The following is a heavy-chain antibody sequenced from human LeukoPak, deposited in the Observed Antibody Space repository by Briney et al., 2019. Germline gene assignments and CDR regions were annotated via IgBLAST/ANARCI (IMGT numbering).Heavy chain of an antibody. CDR2: ISYDGSNK. CDR3: ARDSGITLVRGIDF. D-gene: IGHD3-10*01. J-gene: IGHJ4*02. Sequence: GGSLRLSCAASGFTFSAFAMTWVRQAPGKGLEWVAVISYDGSNKYYADSVKGRFTISRDNSKNTLYLQMNSLRAEDTALYYCARDSGITLVRGIDFWGQGTLVTVSS. CDR1: GFTFSAFA. V-gene: IGHV3-30-3*01.